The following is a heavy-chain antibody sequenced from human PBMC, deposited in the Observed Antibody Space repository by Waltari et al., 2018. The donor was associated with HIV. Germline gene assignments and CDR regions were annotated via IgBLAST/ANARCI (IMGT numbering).Heavy chain of an antibody. V-gene: IGHV3-48*04. CDR1: AFTFSSYN. CDR3: ARTTHGIDF. CDR2: ITSSGYTI. J-gene: IGHJ4*02. D-gene: IGHD1-1*01. Sequence: EVQLVESGGGLVQPGGSLRLSCVAPAFTFSSYNMNWVRQAPGKGLDWLSYITSSGYTIYYADSVEGRFTVSRDNAKNSLYLQMNSLRAEDTAVYYCARTTHGIDFWGQGTLVTVSS.